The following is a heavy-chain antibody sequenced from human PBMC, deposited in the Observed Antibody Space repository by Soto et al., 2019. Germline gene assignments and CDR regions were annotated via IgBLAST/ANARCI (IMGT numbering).Heavy chain of an antibody. J-gene: IGHJ3*02. CDR3: ARIAVGGAFDI. Sequence: GGSLRLSCAASGFTFSSYAMHWVRQAPGKGLEWVAVISYDGSNKYYADSVKGRFTISRDNSKNTLYLQMNSLRAEDTAVYYCARIAVGGAFDIWGQGTMVTVSS. V-gene: IGHV3-30-3*01. CDR2: ISYDGSNK. D-gene: IGHD6-19*01. CDR1: GFTFSSYA.